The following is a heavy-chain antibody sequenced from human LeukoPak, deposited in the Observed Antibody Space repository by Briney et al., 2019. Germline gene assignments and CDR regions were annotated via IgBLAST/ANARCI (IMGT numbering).Heavy chain of an antibody. CDR2: INTDGSGT. D-gene: IGHD2/OR15-2a*01. Sequence: GGSLRLSCAASGFTFSSYWMHWVRQDPGEGLVGVARINTDGSGTGYADSVKGRFTISRDNAKNTLYLQMNSLGAEDTAVYYCARAIGAFDIWGQGTMVTVSS. V-gene: IGHV3-74*01. J-gene: IGHJ3*02. CDR3: ARAIGAFDI. CDR1: GFTFSSYW.